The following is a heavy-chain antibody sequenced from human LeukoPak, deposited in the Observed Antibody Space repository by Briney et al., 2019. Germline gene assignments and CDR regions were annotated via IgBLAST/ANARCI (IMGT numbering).Heavy chain of an antibody. J-gene: IGHJ2*01. CDR1: GGSFSGYY. CDR2: INHSGST. CDR3: ARPHPPTVTTPYWYFDL. Sequence: SETLSLTCAVYGGSFSGYYWSWIRQPPGKGLEWIGEINHSGSTNYNPSLKSRVTISVDTSKNQFSLKLSSVTAADTAVYYCARPHPPTVTTPYWYFDLWGRGTLVTVPS. D-gene: IGHD4-17*01. V-gene: IGHV4-34*01.